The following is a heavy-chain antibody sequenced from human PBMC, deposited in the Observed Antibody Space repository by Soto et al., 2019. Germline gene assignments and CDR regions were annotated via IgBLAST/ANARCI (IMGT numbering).Heavy chain of an antibody. CDR1: GGSIRTYY. J-gene: IGHJ4*02. CDR2: MSYSGRT. D-gene: IGHD2-21*02. V-gene: IGHV4-59*13. CDR3: ARVGATAEFDY. Sequence: PSETLSLTCTVSGGSIRTYYWSWIRQPPGKRLEWIGYMSYSGRTDYNFSLKSRVTISGDTSKNHFSLKLTSVTAADTAIYYCARVGATAEFDYWGLGTLVTV.